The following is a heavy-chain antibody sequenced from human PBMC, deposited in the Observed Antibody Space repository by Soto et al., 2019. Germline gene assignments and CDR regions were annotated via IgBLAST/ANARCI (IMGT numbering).Heavy chain of an antibody. CDR2: ISGSGGST. CDR1: GFTFSSYA. V-gene: IGHV3-23*01. Sequence: GGSLRLSCAASGFTFSSYAMSWVRQAPGKGLEWVSAISGSGGSTYYADSVKGRFTISRDNSKNTLYLQMNSLRAEDTAVYYCAKDGSFSDGAWLAFDIWGQGTMVTFSS. J-gene: IGHJ3*02. CDR3: AKDGSFSDGAWLAFDI. D-gene: IGHD2-15*01.